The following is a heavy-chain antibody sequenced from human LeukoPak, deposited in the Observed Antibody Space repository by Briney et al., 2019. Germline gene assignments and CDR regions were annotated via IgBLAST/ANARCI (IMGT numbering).Heavy chain of an antibody. Sequence: GGSLRLSCAASGFIVSSNYMSWVRQAPGRGLEWVSVIYSGDSTYYADSVKGRFTISGHNSKNTLYLQMNSLRAEDTAVYYCARDWGKYSYYDLGGDAFEIWGQGTMVTVSS. V-gene: IGHV3-53*04. CDR3: ARDWGKYSYYDLGGDAFEI. D-gene: IGHD5-12*01. CDR2: IYSGDST. J-gene: IGHJ3*02. CDR1: GFIVSSNY.